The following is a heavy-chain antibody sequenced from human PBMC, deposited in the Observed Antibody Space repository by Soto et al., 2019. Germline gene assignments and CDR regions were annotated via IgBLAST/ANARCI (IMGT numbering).Heavy chain of an antibody. Sequence: GGSLRLSCAASGFIISSYSMIWFRQAPGKGLEWIGFIRSKPFGGTTEYAPSVKGRFTISRDDSKSIAYLQMNSLQTEDSAVYYCTRALTMIVVISQHVMDVWGQGTTVTVSS. CDR1: GFIISSYS. J-gene: IGHJ6*02. V-gene: IGHV3-49*03. CDR2: IRSKPFGGTT. CDR3: TRALTMIVVISQHVMDV. D-gene: IGHD3-22*01.